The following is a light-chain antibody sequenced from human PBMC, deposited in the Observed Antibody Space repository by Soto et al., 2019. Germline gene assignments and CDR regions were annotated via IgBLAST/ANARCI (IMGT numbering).Light chain of an antibody. V-gene: IGKV4-1*01. J-gene: IGKJ4*01. CDR1: QSVLYSSNNKNY. Sequence: DIVMTQSPDSLAVSLGERATINCKSSQSVLYSSNNKNYLAWYQLKPGQPPKLLIYWASTRESGVPERFSGSESGTEFTLTISSLQAEDVAIYYCQQYYTTPLTFGGGTRVEIK. CDR3: QQYYTTPLT. CDR2: WAS.